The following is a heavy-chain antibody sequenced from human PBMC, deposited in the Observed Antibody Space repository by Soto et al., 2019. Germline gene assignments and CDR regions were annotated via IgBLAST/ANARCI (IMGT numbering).Heavy chain of an antibody. D-gene: IGHD3-9*01. CDR3: AIALFQYYDILTGFDY. V-gene: IGHV3-48*02. Sequence: GGSLRLSCAASGFTFSSYSMNWVRQAPGKGLEWVSYISSSSSTIYYADSVKGRFTISRDNAKNSLYLQMNSLRDEDTAVYYCAIALFQYYDILTGFDYWGQGTLVTVPQ. CDR2: ISSSSSTI. J-gene: IGHJ4*02. CDR1: GFTFSSYS.